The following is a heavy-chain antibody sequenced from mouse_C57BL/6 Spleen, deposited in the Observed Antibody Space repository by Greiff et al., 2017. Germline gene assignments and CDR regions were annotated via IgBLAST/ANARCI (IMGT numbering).Heavy chain of an antibody. CDR3: ARGTVVAPYGYFDV. CDR1: GYAFSSSW. V-gene: IGHV1-82*01. J-gene: IGHJ1*03. D-gene: IGHD1-1*01. CDR2: IYPGDGDT. Sequence: VQLQQSGPELVKPGASVKISCKASGYAFSSSWMNWVKQRPGKGLEWIGRIYPGDGDTNSNGTFKGKATLTADKSTSTAYMQSSSPTSEDSAVYFCARGTVVAPYGYFDVGGTGTTVTVSS.